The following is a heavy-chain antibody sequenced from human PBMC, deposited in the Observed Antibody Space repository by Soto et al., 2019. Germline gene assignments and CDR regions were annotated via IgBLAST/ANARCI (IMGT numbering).Heavy chain of an antibody. Sequence: SETLSLTCAVYGGSFSGYYWSWVRQPPGKGLEWIGEINHSGSTNYNPSLKSRVTISVDTSKNQFSLKLSSVTAADTAVYYCARGGYSNPQAYYYYYMDVWGKGTTVTVSS. V-gene: IGHV4-34*01. CDR1: GGSFSGYY. D-gene: IGHD4-4*01. CDR3: ARGGYSNPQAYYYYYMDV. CDR2: INHSGST. J-gene: IGHJ6*03.